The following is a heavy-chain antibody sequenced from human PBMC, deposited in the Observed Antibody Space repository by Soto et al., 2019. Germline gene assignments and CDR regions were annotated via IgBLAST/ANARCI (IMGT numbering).Heavy chain of an antibody. CDR1: GITFSNYG. V-gene: IGHV3-33*01. CDR2: IWYDGRDK. J-gene: IGHJ4*01. CDR3: VSGYGYFDH. D-gene: IGHD3-22*01. Sequence: QVQLVESGGGVVQPGRSLRLSCAASGITFSNYGTHWVRQAPGKGLEWVAVIWYDGRDKYYADSVKGRFTISRDNSKNTLYLQMNSLTAYYTAVYYCVSGYGYFDHWGPGTLVTVSS.